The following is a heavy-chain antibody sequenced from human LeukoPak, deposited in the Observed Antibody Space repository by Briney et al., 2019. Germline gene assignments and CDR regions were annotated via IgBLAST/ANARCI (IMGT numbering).Heavy chain of an antibody. CDR3: ARGNSPLGELFY. CDR2: INHSGST. Sequence: SETLPLTCAVYGGSFSGYYWSWIRQPPGKGLEWIGEINHSGSTNYNPSLKSRVTISVDTSKNQFSLKLSSVTAADTAVYYCARGNSPLGELFYWGQGTLVTVSS. J-gene: IGHJ4*02. D-gene: IGHD3-16*01. V-gene: IGHV4-34*01. CDR1: GGSFSGYY.